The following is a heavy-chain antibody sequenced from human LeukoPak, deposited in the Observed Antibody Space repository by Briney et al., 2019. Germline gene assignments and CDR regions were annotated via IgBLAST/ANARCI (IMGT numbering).Heavy chain of an antibody. D-gene: IGHD2-15*01. Sequence: GGSLRLSCAASGFTFSTYSMNWVRQAPGKGLEWVSYISSSGSTIYYADSVKGRFTISRDNAKNSLYLQMNSLRAEDTAVYYCARGGLVVVAAIDYWGQGTLVTVSS. V-gene: IGHV3-48*04. CDR2: ISSSGSTI. J-gene: IGHJ4*02. CDR3: ARGGLVVVAAIDY. CDR1: GFTFSTYS.